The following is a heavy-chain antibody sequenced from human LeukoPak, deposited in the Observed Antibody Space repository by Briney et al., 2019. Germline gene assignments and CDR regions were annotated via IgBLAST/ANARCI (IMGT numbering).Heavy chain of an antibody. CDR2: IVVGRGNT. J-gene: IGHJ4*02. D-gene: IGHD3-16*01. CDR1: GFTFTSSA. Sequence: SVKVSCKASGFTFTSSAVRWVRQARGQRLEWIGCIVVGRGNTNYAQKFQERVTITRDMSTSTAYMELSCLRSEDTAVYYCASITDFDYWGQGTLVTVSS. V-gene: IGHV1-58*01. CDR3: ASITDFDY.